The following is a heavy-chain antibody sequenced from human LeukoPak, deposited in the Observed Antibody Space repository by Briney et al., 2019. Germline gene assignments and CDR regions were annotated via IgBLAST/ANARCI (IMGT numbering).Heavy chain of an antibody. V-gene: IGHV3-30*02. CDR1: GFTFSSYG. D-gene: IGHD3-10*01. CDR2: IRYDGSNK. J-gene: IGHJ4*02. Sequence: GGSLRLSCAASGFTFSSYGMHWVRQAPGKGLEWVAFIRYDGSNKYYADSVKGRFTISRDNSKNTLYLQMNSLKTEDTAVYYCTTVGITMWGQGTLVTVSS. CDR3: TTVGITM.